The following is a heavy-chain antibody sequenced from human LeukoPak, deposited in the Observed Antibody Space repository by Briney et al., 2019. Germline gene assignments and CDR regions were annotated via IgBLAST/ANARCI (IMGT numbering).Heavy chain of an antibody. Sequence: GESLKISCKASGYDFTNYWIVWVRQMSGKGLEWMGIIYPGDSDARYNPSFQGQVTISADKSISTAYLQWSSLKASDTAMYYCARHSPGWMVRSYCFDYWGQGTLVTVSS. D-gene: IGHD3-10*01. CDR3: ARHSPGWMVRSYCFDY. J-gene: IGHJ4*02. CDR2: IYPGDSDA. V-gene: IGHV5-51*01. CDR1: GYDFTNYW.